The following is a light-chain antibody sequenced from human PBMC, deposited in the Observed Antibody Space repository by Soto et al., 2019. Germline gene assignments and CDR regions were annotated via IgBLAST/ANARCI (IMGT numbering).Light chain of an antibody. CDR1: SSDVGAYKY. CDR3: TSYARSSIWV. CDR2: EVS. Sequence: QSALTQPPSASGSPGQSVTISCTGTSSDVGAYKYVSWYQQYPGKAPKLMIYEVSKRPSGVPDRFSGSKSGKTASLTVSGLQHEDEADYYCTSYARSSIWVFGGGTKLTVL. J-gene: IGLJ3*02. V-gene: IGLV2-8*01.